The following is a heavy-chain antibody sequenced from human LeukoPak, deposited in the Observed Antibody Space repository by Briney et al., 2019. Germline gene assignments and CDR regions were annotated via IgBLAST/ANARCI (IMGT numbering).Heavy chain of an antibody. CDR1: GFSFRSHW. CDR3: AKISAQTSEI. CDR2: IKPDGSDK. Sequence: GGSLRLSCVGSGFSFRSHWVNWVRQSPGKGLEWVANIKPDGSDKYYVDSARGRFTVSRDNAKNSAFLQMNSLRAEDTAIYYCAKISAQTSEIWGQGTLVSVSS. D-gene: IGHD1-26*01. J-gene: IGHJ3*02. V-gene: IGHV3-7*01.